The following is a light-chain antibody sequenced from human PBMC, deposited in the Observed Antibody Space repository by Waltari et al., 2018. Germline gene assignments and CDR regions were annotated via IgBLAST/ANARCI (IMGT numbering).Light chain of an antibody. J-gene: IGLJ1*01. V-gene: IGLV2-14*03. Sequence: QSALTQPASVSGSPGQSITISCTGTGSDIGGYNYVSWYQQHPGKAPKVMIYDVFYRPSVVSNLFSGSKSGNTASLTISGLQAEDEADYYCSSYTSSSALVFGTGTKVTVL. CDR1: GSDIGGYNY. CDR3: SSYTSSSALV. CDR2: DVF.